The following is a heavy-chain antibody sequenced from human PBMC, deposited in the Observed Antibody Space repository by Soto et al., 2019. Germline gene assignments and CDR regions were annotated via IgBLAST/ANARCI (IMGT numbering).Heavy chain of an antibody. D-gene: IGHD3-22*01. Sequence: PGGSLRLSCAASGFTFSSYAMSWVRQAPGKGLEWVSAISGSGGSTYYADSVKGRFTISRDNSKNTLYLQMNSLRAEDTAVYYCAKGLEPITMIVVVITTAVDYWGQGTLVTVSS. CDR3: AKGLEPITMIVVVITTAVDY. CDR2: ISGSGGST. V-gene: IGHV3-23*01. J-gene: IGHJ4*02. CDR1: GFTFSSYA.